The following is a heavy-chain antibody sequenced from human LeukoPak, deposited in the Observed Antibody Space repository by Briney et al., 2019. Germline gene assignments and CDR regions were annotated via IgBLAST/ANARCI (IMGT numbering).Heavy chain of an antibody. CDR2: IISSSRYT. D-gene: IGHD3-3*01. V-gene: IGHV3-11*06. CDR1: GFTFSDY. CDR3: ARGWSGMDV. Sequence: GGSLRLSCAASGFTFSDYMSWIRQAPGKGLGWVSYIISSSRYTNYADSVKGRFTISRDNAKNSLYLQMNSLRAEDTAVYYCARGWSGMDVWGQGTTVTVSS. J-gene: IGHJ6*02.